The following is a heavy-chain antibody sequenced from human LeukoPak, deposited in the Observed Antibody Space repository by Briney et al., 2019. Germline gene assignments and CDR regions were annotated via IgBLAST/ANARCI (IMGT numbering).Heavy chain of an antibody. Sequence: SETLSLTCTVSGYSISSGYYWGWIRQPPGKGLEWIGSIYHSGSTYYNPSLKSRVTISVDTSKNQFSLKLSSVTASDTALYYCARDLDSSGYLDAFDIWGQGTMVTVSS. J-gene: IGHJ3*02. CDR3: ARDLDSSGYLDAFDI. V-gene: IGHV4-38-2*02. D-gene: IGHD3-22*01. CDR1: GYSISSGYY. CDR2: IYHSGST.